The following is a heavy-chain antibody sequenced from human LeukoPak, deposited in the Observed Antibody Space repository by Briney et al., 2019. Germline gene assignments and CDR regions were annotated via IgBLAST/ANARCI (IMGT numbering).Heavy chain of an antibody. V-gene: IGHV3-21*01. CDR1: GFTFSSHP. CDR3: ARERQLGGFDY. J-gene: IGHJ4*02. D-gene: IGHD5-18*01. Sequence: GGSLRLSCAASGFTFSSHPMSWVRLAPGKGLEWVSSIRGSGDSTYYADSVKGRFTISRDNAKNSLYLQMNSLRAEDTAVYYCARERQLGGFDYWGQGTLVTVSS. CDR2: IRGSGDST.